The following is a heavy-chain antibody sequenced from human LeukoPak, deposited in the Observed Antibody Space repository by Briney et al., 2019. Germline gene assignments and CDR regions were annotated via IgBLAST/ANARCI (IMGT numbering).Heavy chain of an antibody. CDR2: ISWNSGSI. J-gene: IGHJ5*02. CDR1: GFTFDDYA. V-gene: IGHV3-9*01. D-gene: IGHD3-22*01. CDR3: AKDSSGYADRYNWFDP. Sequence: GGSLRLSCAASGFTFDDYAMHWVRQAPGKGLEWVSGISWNSGSIGYADSVKGRFTISRDNAKNSLYLQMNSLRAEDTALYYCAKDSSGYADRYNWFDPWGQGTLVTVSS.